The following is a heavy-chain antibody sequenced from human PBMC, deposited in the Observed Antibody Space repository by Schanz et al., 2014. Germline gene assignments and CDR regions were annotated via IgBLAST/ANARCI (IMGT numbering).Heavy chain of an antibody. J-gene: IGHJ5*02. Sequence: VQLVESGGGLIQPGGSLRLSCAASGFGFSSYSMNWVRQAPGKGLEWVAILWHDGSKKYYADSVKGRFTISRDNAKNTLYLQMNSLRAEDTAVYYCARPALWFGDNCFDPWGQGTLVTVSS. CDR2: LWHDGSKK. CDR3: ARPALWFGDNCFDP. CDR1: GFGFSSYS. D-gene: IGHD3-10*01. V-gene: IGHV3-33*08.